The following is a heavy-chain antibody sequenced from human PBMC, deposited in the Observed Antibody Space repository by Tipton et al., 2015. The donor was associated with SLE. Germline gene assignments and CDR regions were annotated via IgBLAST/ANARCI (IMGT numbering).Heavy chain of an antibody. CDR3: ASSLYGDYVDY. CDR1: GGSISSGGYS. Sequence: TLSLTCTVSGGSISSGGYSWSWIRQPPGKGLEWIGYIYHSGSTYYNPSLKSRVTISVDRSKNQFSLKLTSVSAADTAVYYCASSLYGDYVDYWGQGTLVTVSS. V-gene: IGHV4-30-2*01. CDR2: IYHSGST. D-gene: IGHD4-17*01. J-gene: IGHJ4*02.